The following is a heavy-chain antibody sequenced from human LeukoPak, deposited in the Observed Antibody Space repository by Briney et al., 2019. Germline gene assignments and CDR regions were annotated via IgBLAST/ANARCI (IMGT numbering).Heavy chain of an antibody. CDR3: ARGGYYDFWSGYRSPNWLDP. CDR1: GGSFSGYY. V-gene: IGHV4-34*01. CDR2: INHSGST. D-gene: IGHD3-3*01. J-gene: IGHJ5*02. Sequence: SETLSLTCAVYGGSFSGYYWSWIRQPPGKGLEWIGEINHSGSTNYNPYLKSRVTISVDTSKNQFSLKLSSVTAADTAVYYCARGGYYDFWSGYRSPNWLDPWGQGTLVTVSS.